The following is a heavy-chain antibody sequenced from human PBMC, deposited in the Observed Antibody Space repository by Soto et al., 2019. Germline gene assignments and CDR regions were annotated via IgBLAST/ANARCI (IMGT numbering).Heavy chain of an antibody. J-gene: IGHJ6*02. D-gene: IGHD5-18*01. CDR2: ISYDGSNK. Sequence: ESGGGVVQPGRSLRLSCAASGFTFSSYGMHWVRQAPGKGLEWVAVISYDGSNKYYADSVKGRFTISRDNSKNTLYLQMNSLRAEDTAVYYCAKDHLGYSYGNYGMDVWGQGTTVTVSS. V-gene: IGHV3-30*18. CDR3: AKDHLGYSYGNYGMDV. CDR1: GFTFSSYG.